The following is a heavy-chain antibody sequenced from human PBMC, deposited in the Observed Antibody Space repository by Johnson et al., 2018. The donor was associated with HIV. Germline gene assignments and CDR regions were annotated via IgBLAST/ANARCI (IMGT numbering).Heavy chain of an antibody. D-gene: IGHD6-19*01. V-gene: IGHV3-30*02. CDR2: IRYDGSNK. CDR3: ARDSGGMYSSGWYGLGAFDI. J-gene: IGHJ3*02. Sequence: QVQLVESGGGVVQPGGSLRLSCAASAFTFNTYGMDWVRQAPGKGLEWVAFIRYDGSNKYYADSVKGRFTVSRDNSKNTLYLQMKSLRPEDTAVYYCARDSGGMYSSGWYGLGAFDIWGQGTMVTVAS. CDR1: AFTFNTYG.